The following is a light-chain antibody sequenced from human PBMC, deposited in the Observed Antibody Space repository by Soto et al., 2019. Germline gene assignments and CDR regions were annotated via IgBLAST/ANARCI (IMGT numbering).Light chain of an antibody. CDR2: EVN. CDR1: SSDVGGYNY. J-gene: IGLJ2*01. CDR3: SSYAGNNNLL. V-gene: IGLV2-8*01. Sequence: QSALTQPPSASGSPGQSVTISCTGTSSDVGGYNYVSWYQQHPGKAPKLMIYEVNKRPSGVPDRFSGSKSGNTASLTVSGLQAEDEADYYCSSYAGNNNLLFGGGTQLTVL.